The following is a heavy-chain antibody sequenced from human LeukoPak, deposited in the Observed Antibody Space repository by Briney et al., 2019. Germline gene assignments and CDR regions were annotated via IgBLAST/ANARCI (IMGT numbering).Heavy chain of an antibody. CDR2: INHSGST. Sequence: SETLSLTCTVSGGSISTSSYYWSWIRQPPGKGLEWIGEINHSGSTNYNPSLKSRVTISVDTSKNQFSLKLSSVTAADTAVYYCARGGIIYRDFDYWGQGTLVTVSS. V-gene: IGHV4-39*07. J-gene: IGHJ4*02. D-gene: IGHD3-16*01. CDR3: ARGGIIYRDFDY. CDR1: GGSISTSSYY.